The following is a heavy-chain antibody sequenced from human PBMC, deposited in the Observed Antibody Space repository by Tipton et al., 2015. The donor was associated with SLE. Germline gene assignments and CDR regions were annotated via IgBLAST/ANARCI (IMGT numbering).Heavy chain of an antibody. V-gene: IGHV3-74*01. CDR1: GFTFSSYW. Sequence: SLRLSCAASGFTFSSYWMHWVRQAPGKGLVWVSRINRDGSSTSYADSVKGRFTISRDNSKNTLYLQMNSLRAEDTAVYYCAKDRRMVYSRGAFDIWGQGTMVTVSS. J-gene: IGHJ3*02. CDR2: INRDGSST. CDR3: AKDRRMVYSRGAFDI. D-gene: IGHD2-8*01.